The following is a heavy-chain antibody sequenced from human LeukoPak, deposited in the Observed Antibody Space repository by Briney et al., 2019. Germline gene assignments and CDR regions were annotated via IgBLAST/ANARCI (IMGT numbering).Heavy chain of an antibody. V-gene: IGHV4-30-2*01. CDR2: IFHTGST. CDR1: GGSISSGDYS. J-gene: IGHJ4*02. D-gene: IGHD3-10*01. CDR3: ARTYGSGSYQRGYFDY. Sequence: SETLSLTCAVSGGSISSGDYSWSWIRQPPGKGPEWMGYIFHTGSTYYNPSLKSRVTISLDMSTNQFSLRLSSVTAADTAVYYCARTYGSGSYQRGYFDYWGQGTLVTVSS.